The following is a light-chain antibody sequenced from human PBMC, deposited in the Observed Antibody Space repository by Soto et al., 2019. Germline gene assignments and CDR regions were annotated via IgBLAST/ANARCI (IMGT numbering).Light chain of an antibody. J-gene: IGLJ2*01. CDR1: DNGSKP. V-gene: IGLV3-21*02. CDR3: QVWDSSSDRLVV. CDR2: DNS. Sequence: SYELTQPPAVSVAPGQTARITCGGSDNGSKPVHWYQQKPGQAPVLVVFDNSDRASGIPERLSVSNSGNTGTLTISRVEAGEEADYYCQVWDSSSDRLVVFGGGTKLTVL.